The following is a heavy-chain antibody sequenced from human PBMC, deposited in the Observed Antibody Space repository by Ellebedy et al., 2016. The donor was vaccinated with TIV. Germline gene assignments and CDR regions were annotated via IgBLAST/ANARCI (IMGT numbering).Heavy chain of an antibody. CDR1: GFTFSSNA. V-gene: IGHV3-23*01. J-gene: IGHJ4*02. D-gene: IGHD3-3*02. CDR2: SGASGST. CDR3: AKGLHYWSANDY. Sequence: PGGSLRLSCAASGFTFSSNAMSWVRQAPGKGLEWVSGSGASGSTHYADSVKGRFTISRDNSKNTLYLQMNNLRAEDTAVYYCAKGLHYWSANDYWGQGTLVTVSS.